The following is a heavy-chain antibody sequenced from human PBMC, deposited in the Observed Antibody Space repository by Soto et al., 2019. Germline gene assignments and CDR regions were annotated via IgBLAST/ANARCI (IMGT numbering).Heavy chain of an antibody. CDR2: IYHGGTT. CDR1: GCSISSGSY. CDR3: ARVHVIVGAGSTFGY. J-gene: IGHJ4*01. Sequence: SETLSLTCTVSGCSISSGSYWAWIRQPPGKGPEWIASIYHGGTTFYNPSLKSRITISVDTSNNQFSLKLTSVTAADTAVYYCARVHVIVGAGSTFGYWGHGTLGTVSS. V-gene: IGHV4-38-2*02. D-gene: IGHD6-19*01.